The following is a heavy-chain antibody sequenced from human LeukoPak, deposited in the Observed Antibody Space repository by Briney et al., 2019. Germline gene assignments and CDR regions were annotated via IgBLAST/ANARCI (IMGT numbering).Heavy chain of an antibody. D-gene: IGHD3-22*01. Sequence: GRSLRLSCAASGFTFSNYWMSWVRQAPGKGLVWVSRINGDGSNTSYADSVKGRFTISRDNARNTLYLQMNSLRVEDTAVYYCARGYSSGYRIDYWGQGTLVTVSS. CDR2: INGDGSNT. J-gene: IGHJ4*02. CDR3: ARGYSSGYRIDY. CDR1: GFTFSNYW. V-gene: IGHV3-74*01.